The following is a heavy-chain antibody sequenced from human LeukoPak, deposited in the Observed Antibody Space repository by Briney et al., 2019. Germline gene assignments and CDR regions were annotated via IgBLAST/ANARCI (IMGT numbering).Heavy chain of an antibody. J-gene: IGHJ5*02. Sequence: KPSETLSLTCTVSGGSISSSSYYWGWIRQPPGKGLEWIGSIYYSGSTYYNPSLKSRVTISVDTSKNQFSLKLSSVTAADTAVYYCAKDLRGYSSGWYGFPWFDPWGQGTLVTVSS. CDR1: GGSISSSSYY. CDR2: IYYSGST. D-gene: IGHD6-19*01. V-gene: IGHV4-39*02. CDR3: AKDLRGYSSGWYGFPWFDP.